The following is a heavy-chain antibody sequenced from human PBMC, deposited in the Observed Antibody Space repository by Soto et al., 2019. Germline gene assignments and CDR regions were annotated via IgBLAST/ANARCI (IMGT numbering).Heavy chain of an antibody. CDR2: IYYSGST. CDR1: GGSISSYY. CDR3: ARLVWFGEFRNYYYYMDV. D-gene: IGHD3-10*01. Sequence: PSETLSLTCTVFGGSISSYYWSWIRQPPGKGLEWIGYIYYSGSTNYNPSLKSRVTISVDTSKNQFSLKLSSVTAADTAVYYCARLVWFGEFRNYYYYMDVWGKGTTVTVSS. V-gene: IGHV4-59*08. J-gene: IGHJ6*03.